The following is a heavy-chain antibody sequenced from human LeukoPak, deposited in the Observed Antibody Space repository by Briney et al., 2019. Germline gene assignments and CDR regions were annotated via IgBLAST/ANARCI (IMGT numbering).Heavy chain of an antibody. D-gene: IGHD5/OR15-5a*01. CDR3: AMSFSHDDSVYHRPADT. Sequence: SGGSLRLSCAASGITVSGNYVNWVRQAPGKGLERVSVIYISASTYHADGSTHYADSVKGRFTLSRDNSKNTVLLQMNDLRVEDTAVYYCAMSFSHDDSVYHRPADTWGRGTLVTVSS. J-gene: IGHJ5*02. CDR2: IYISASTYHADGST. CDR1: GITVSGNY. V-gene: IGHV3-53*01.